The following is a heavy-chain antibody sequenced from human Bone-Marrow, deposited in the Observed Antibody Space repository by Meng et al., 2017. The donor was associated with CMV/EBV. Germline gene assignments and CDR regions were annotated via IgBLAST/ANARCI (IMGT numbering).Heavy chain of an antibody. V-gene: IGHV1-2*02. CDR3: ARDQQLVPLY. CDR2: INPNSGDT. D-gene: IGHD6-13*01. J-gene: IGHJ4*02. Sequence: ASVKVSFKASGYTFIVNYIHWVRQAPGQGLEWMGWINPNSGDTTYEQKFQGRVTMTRDTSISTAYMELTSLTSDDTAVYYGARDQQLVPLYWGQGTLVTVSS. CDR1: GYTFIVNY.